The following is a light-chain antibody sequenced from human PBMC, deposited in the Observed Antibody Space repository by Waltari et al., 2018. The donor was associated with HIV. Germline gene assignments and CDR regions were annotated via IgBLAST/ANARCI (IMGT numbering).Light chain of an antibody. Sequence: QSVLTQPPSASGTPGQRVTISCSGRSSNIGRNYVSWYQQHPGKAPKLMIYEVTNRPSGVSDRFSGSKSGNTASLTISGLQAEDEADYYCSSYTSSSTLGVFGGGTKLTVL. J-gene: IGLJ2*01. CDR3: SSYTSSSTLGV. CDR2: EVT. CDR1: SSNIGRNY. V-gene: IGLV2-14*01.